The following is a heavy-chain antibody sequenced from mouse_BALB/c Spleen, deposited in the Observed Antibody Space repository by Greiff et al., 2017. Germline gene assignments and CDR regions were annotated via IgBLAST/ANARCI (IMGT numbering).Heavy chain of an antibody. CDR3: AKETSGYYFDY. J-gene: IGHJ2*01. Sequence: DVQLQESGPGLVKPSQSLSLTCTVTGYSITSYYAWNWIRQFPGNKLEWMGYISYSGSTSYNPSLKSRISITRDTSKNQFFLQLNSVTTEDTATYYSAKETSGYYFDYWGQSTTLTVSS. V-gene: IGHV3-2*02. CDR1: GYSITSYYA. CDR2: ISYSGST.